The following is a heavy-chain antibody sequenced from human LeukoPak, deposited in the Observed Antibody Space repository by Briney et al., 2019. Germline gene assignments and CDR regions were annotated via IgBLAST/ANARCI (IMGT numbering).Heavy chain of an antibody. J-gene: IGHJ1*01. D-gene: IGHD6-19*01. CDR3: TVGSGWGPEYFHH. Sequence: GASVKVSCKASGGTFRSNSISWVRQAPGQGPERMGGITPIFGTTNYAQKFQDRATITADKSTNTGYMELSSLRSEDTAVYYCTVGSGWGPEYFHHWGQGTLVIVSS. CDR2: ITPIFGTT. V-gene: IGHV1-69*06. CDR1: GGTFRSNS.